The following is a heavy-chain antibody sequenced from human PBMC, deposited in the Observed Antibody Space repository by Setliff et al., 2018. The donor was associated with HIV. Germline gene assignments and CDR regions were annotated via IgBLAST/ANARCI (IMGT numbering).Heavy chain of an antibody. CDR1: GYSISTNEW. CDR3: ARTVPHSAAQDAFDT. V-gene: IGHV4-28*05. J-gene: IGHJ3*02. D-gene: IGHD4-4*01. Sequence: SETLSLTCAVSGYSISTNEWWGWIRQPPGKGLAWIGYISNSGKIYYDPSLNSRVTLSADTSKNQLSLKLTSVTAEDTGVYYCARTVPHSAAQDAFDTWGQGTVVTVSS. CDR2: ISNSGKI.